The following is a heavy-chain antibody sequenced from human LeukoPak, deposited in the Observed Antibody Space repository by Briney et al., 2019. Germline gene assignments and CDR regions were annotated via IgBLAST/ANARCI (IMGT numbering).Heavy chain of an antibody. CDR1: GGSISSGSYY. CDR2: ISGSGGST. D-gene: IGHD6-13*01. V-gene: IGHV3-23*01. CDR3: ANHATLGYSSSWFDY. J-gene: IGHJ4*02. Sequence: PSETLSLTCTVSGGSISSGSYYWSWVRQAPGKGLEWVSAISGSGGSTYYADSMKGRFTISRDNSKNTLYLQMNSLRAEDTAVYYCANHATLGYSSSWFDYWGQGTLVTVSS.